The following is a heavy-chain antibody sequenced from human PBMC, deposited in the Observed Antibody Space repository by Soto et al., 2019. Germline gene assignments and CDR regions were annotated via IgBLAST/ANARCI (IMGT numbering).Heavy chain of an antibody. J-gene: IGHJ6*03. CDR3: AKDPGGYYDFWSGPTEYYYYMDV. Sequence: GGSLRLSCAASGFTFSSYAMSWVRQAPGKGLEWVSAISGSGGSTYYADSVKGRFTISRDNSKNTLYLQMNSLRAEDTAVYYCAKDPGGYYDFWSGPTEYYYYMDVWGKGTTVTVSS. V-gene: IGHV3-23*01. D-gene: IGHD3-3*01. CDR1: GFTFSSYA. CDR2: ISGSGGST.